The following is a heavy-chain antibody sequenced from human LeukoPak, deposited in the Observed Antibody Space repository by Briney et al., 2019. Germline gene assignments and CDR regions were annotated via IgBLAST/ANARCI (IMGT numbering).Heavy chain of an antibody. Sequence: GASVKVSCKASGYTFTSYDINWVRQATGQGLEWMGWMNPNSGNTGYAQKFQGRVTMTRNTSISTAYMELSSLRSEDTAVYYCLPNLCSGGSCYFDYWGQGTLVTVSS. J-gene: IGHJ4*02. V-gene: IGHV1-8*01. CDR2: MNPNSGNT. CDR3: LPNLCSGGSCYFDY. D-gene: IGHD2-15*01. CDR1: GYTFTSYD.